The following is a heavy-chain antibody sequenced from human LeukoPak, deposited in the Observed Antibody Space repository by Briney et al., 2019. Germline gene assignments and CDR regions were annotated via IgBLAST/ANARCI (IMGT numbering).Heavy chain of an antibody. J-gene: IGHJ4*02. CDR2: IYTSGST. V-gene: IGHV4-4*07. CDR3: AREDPRPGYSSSWYGRVFDY. D-gene: IGHD6-13*01. CDR1: GGSISSYY. Sequence: SETLSLTCTVSGGSISSYYWSWIRQPAGKGLEWIGRIYTSGSTNYNPSLKSRVTMSVDTSKNQFSLKLSSVTAADTAVYYCAREDPRPGYSSSWYGRVFDYWGQGTLVTVSS.